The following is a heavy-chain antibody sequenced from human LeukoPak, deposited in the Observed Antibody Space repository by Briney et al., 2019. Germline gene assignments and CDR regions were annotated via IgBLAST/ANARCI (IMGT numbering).Heavy chain of an antibody. D-gene: IGHD2-2*01. Sequence: GGSLRLSCADSGFIFSNYYMSWIRQAPGKGLEWVSHIRSGGDTTYYADSVKGRFTISRDNLKNLLYLEMNSLKAEDTAVYYCARAASYSSSWPNWFDPWGHGTLVTVSS. CDR3: ARAASYSSSWPNWFDP. J-gene: IGHJ5*02. V-gene: IGHV3-11*04. CDR2: IRSGGDTT. CDR1: GFIFSNYY.